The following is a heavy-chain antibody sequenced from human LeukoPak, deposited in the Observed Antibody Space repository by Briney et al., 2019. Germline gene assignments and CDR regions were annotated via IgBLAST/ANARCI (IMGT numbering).Heavy chain of an antibody. Sequence: SETLSLTCTVSGGSISSYYWSWIRQPPGKGLEWIGYIYNSGTTNYNPSLKSRVTISVDTSKNQFSLKLSSVTAADTAVYYCARVNYYDSSGYLDYWGQGTLVTVSS. CDR1: GGSISSYY. CDR2: IYNSGTT. D-gene: IGHD3-22*01. CDR3: ARVNYYDSSGYLDY. V-gene: IGHV4-59*01. J-gene: IGHJ4*02.